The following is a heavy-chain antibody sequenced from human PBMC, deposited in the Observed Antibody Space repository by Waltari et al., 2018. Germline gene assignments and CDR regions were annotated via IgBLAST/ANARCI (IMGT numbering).Heavy chain of an antibody. CDR1: GFTFRSYA. V-gene: IGHV3-23*01. J-gene: IGHJ6*02. Sequence: EVQLLDSGGGLVQPGGSLRLSCAASGFTFRSYAMSWVRQAPGKGLEWVSAIGACGAPTFYAESVKGRFTISRDNSKDVVHLQMDSLRAEDTAVYYCAKREYQLPYFGMDVWGQGTSVTVSS. CDR2: IGACGAPT. CDR3: AKREYQLPYFGMDV. D-gene: IGHD2-2*01.